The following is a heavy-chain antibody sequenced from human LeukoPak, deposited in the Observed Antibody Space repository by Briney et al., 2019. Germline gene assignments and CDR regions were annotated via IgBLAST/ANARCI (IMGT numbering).Heavy chain of an antibody. Sequence: ASVKVSCKASGYTFTGYYIHWVRQAPGQGLEWMGWINPNSGGTNYAQKFQGRVTMTRDTSVSTAYMELTSLRSDDTAVYYCARPLRVTMIRGAAFRASSNFDPWGQGTLVTVSS. V-gene: IGHV1-2*02. CDR2: INPNSGGT. CDR1: GYTFTGYY. CDR3: ARPLRVTMIRGAAFRASSNFDP. J-gene: IGHJ5*02. D-gene: IGHD3-10*01.